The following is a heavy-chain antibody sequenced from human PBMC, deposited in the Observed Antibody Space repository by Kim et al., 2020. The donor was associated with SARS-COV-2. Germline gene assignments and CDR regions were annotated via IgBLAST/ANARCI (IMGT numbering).Heavy chain of an antibody. V-gene: IGHV3-30*02. CDR2: IRKPGSS. CDR3: ASAHKGEDHLDV. CDR1: GFTFNSSD. Sequence: GGSLRLSCAASGFTFNSSDMPWVRQAPGKNLEWVALIRKPGSSLYTDASVNRCTISTSVSSKNPQLLLMTRLREEATVEYYCASAHKGEDHLDVWGLGT. D-gene: IGHD3-10*01. J-gene: IGHJ6*02.